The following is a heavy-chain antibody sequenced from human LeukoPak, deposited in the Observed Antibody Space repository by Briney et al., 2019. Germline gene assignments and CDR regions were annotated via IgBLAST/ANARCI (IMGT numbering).Heavy chain of an antibody. D-gene: IGHD3-9*01. CDR3: ARDPDILTGYSQHANAFDI. V-gene: IGHV3-30*04. Sequence: GRSLRLSCAASGFTSSSYAMHWVRQAPGKGLEWVAVISYDGSNKYYADSVKGRFTISRDNSKNTLYLQMNSLRAEDTAVYYCARDPDILTGYSQHANAFDIWGQGTMVTVSS. CDR1: GFTSSSYA. J-gene: IGHJ3*02. CDR2: ISYDGSNK.